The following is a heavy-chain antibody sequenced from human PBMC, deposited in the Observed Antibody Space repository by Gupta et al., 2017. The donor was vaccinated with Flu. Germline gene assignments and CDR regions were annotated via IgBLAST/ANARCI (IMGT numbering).Heavy chain of an antibody. CDR1: GGSISSASHD. Sequence: QLQLRESGPGLVKPSETLSLTCTVSGGSISSASHDWGWVRQPPGKGLEWIGSIFYNGGTYYNPSLESRVTISVETSKSQFSLKLSSVSAADTAIYYCARQSIVPPGTNFFDSWGQGTLVTVSS. CDR3: ARQSIVPPGTNFFDS. CDR2: IFYNGGT. J-gene: IGHJ4*02. V-gene: IGHV4-39*01. D-gene: IGHD2-2*01.